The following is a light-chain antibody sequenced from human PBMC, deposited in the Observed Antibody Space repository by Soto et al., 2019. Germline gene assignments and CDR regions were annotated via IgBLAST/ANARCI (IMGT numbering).Light chain of an antibody. CDR2: NVY. V-gene: IGLV2-14*03. CDR3: SAYTVSRTYV. Sequence: ALTEPAYVSGSPGQSLTISCTVSSSDVGAYNFVSWHQQHPGKAPKLMIYNVYDRPSGISYRFSGSKSGNTASLTISGLQGEDEADYYCSAYTVSRTYVFGTGTKVTVL. J-gene: IGLJ1*01. CDR1: SSDVGAYNF.